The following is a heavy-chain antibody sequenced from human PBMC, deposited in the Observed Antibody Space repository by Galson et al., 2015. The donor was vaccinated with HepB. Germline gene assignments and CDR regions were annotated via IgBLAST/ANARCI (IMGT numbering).Heavy chain of an antibody. CDR3: ARPGKADPNAFDI. CDR2: IYYSGST. V-gene: IGHV4-59*08. CDR1: GGSISSYY. Sequence: LSLTCTVSGGSISSYYWSWIRQPPGKGLEWIGYIYYSGSTNYNPSLKSRVTISVDTSKNQFSLKLSSVTAADTAVYYCARPGKADPNAFDIWGQGTMVTVSS. J-gene: IGHJ3*02.